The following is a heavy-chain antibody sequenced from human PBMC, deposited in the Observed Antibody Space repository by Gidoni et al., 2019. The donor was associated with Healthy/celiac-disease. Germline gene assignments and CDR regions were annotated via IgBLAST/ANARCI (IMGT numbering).Heavy chain of an antibody. CDR2: ISGSGGST. J-gene: IGHJ4*02. D-gene: IGHD1-1*01. CDR1: GFTFSSYA. CDR3: ASWRRLEPYRPFDY. Sequence: EVQLLESGGGLVPPGGSLRLSCAASGFTFSSYAMSWVRQAPGKGLEWVSAISGSGGSTYYADSVKGRFTISRDNSKNTLYLQMNSLRAEDTDVYYCASWRRLEPYRPFDYWGQGTLVTVSS. V-gene: IGHV3-23*01.